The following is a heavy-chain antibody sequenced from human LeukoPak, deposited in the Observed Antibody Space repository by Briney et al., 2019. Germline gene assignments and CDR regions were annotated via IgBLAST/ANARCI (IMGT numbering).Heavy chain of an antibody. Sequence: GGSLRLSCAASGFTFSNAWMSWVRQAPGKGLEWVGRIKSKTDGGTTDYAAPVKGRFTISRDDSKNMLYLQMNSLKTEDTAVYYCTTLFTAMAYYYYYMDVWGKGTTVTVSS. CDR1: GFTFSNAW. CDR2: IKSKTDGGTT. V-gene: IGHV3-15*01. D-gene: IGHD5-18*01. CDR3: TTLFTAMAYYYYYMDV. J-gene: IGHJ6*03.